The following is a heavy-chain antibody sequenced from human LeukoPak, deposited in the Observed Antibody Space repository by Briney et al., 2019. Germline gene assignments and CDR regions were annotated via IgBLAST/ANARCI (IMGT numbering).Heavy chain of an antibody. CDR2: INGRGGST. D-gene: IGHD4-11*01. CDR1: GFTFSNYA. CDR3: ANPPTVTSFHY. V-gene: IGHV3-23*01. Sequence: AGGSLRLSCAASGFTFSNYAMSWVRPAPGKGLEWVSSINGRGGSTYYADSVKGRFTISRDNSKNTLYLQMNSLRAEDTAIYYCANPPTVTSFHYWGQGTLVTVSS. J-gene: IGHJ4*02.